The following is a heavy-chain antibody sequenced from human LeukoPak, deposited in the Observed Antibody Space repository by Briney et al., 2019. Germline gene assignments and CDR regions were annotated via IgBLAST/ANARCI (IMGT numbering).Heavy chain of an antibody. Sequence: GGSLRLSCAASGFTFSSYWMSWVRQAPGKGLEWVANIKQDGSEKFYVDSVKGRFTISRDNAKNSLYLQMTTLRAEDTALYYCARGVSPRWSGWYFDLWGRGTLVTVSS. D-gene: IGHD4-23*01. CDR1: GFTFSSYW. CDR3: ARGVSPRWSGWYFDL. CDR2: IKQDGSEK. J-gene: IGHJ2*01. V-gene: IGHV3-7*01.